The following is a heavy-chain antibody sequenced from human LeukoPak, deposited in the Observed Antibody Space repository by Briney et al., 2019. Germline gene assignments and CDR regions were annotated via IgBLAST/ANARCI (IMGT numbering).Heavy chain of an antibody. V-gene: IGHV4-4*07. D-gene: IGHD1-26*01. J-gene: IGHJ4*02. CDR2: IYASGST. CDR1: GGSINYNY. Sequence: SETLSLTCTVSGGSINYNYWSWIRQPAGRGLEWIGRIYASGSTNYNPSLKSRVTISVDTSKNQFSLKLSSVTAADTAVYYCARGILPSSFDYWGQGTLVTVSS. CDR3: ARGILPSSFDY.